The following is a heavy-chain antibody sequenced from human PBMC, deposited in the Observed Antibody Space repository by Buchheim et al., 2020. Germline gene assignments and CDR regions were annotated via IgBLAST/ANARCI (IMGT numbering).Heavy chain of an antibody. J-gene: IGHJ6*02. CDR2: ISSSSSTI. D-gene: IGHD6-19*01. CDR3: ARDLGGAVAGFTQYGMDV. Sequence: EVQLVESGGGLVQPGGSLRLSCAASGFTFISYSMNWVRQAPGKGLEWVSYISSSSSTIYYADSVKGRFTIHRDNAKNSLCLQMNSLRDEDTAVYYCARDLGGAVAGFTQYGMDVWGQGTT. CDR1: GFTFISYS. V-gene: IGHV3-48*02.